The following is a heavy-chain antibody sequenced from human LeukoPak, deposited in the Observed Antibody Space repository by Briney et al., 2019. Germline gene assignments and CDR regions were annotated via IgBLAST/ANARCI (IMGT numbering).Heavy chain of an antibody. CDR3: AKDIEGLVPVALDY. D-gene: IGHD2-2*01. J-gene: IGHJ4*02. CDR2: ISSSSSDI. Sequence: RGSLRLSCAASGFTFSSYSMNWVRQAPGKGVGWVSSISSSSSDIYYADSVKGRLTISRDNSKNTLYLQMDSLRAEDTAVYSCAKDIEGLVPVALDYWGQGTLVTVSS. V-gene: IGHV3-21*04. CDR1: GFTFSSYS.